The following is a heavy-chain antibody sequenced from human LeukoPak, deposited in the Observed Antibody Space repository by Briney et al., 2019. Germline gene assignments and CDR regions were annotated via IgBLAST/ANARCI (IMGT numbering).Heavy chain of an antibody. CDR3: ARLGQEWLVGGAFDY. J-gene: IGHJ4*02. V-gene: IGHV4-38-2*02. Sequence: SETLSLTCTVSGYSISSGYYWGWIRQPPGRGLEWIGCIFRSGNTYYHPSLTSRVTISADMSKNELSLKLNSVTVADTAIYYCARLGQEWLVGGAFDYWGQGALVTVSS. CDR1: GYSISSGYY. CDR2: IFRSGNT. D-gene: IGHD6-19*01.